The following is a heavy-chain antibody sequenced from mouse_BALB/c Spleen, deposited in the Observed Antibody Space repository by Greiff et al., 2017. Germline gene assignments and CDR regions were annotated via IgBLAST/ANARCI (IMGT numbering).Heavy chain of an antibody. CDR1: GFTFSSFG. Sequence: EVKLVESGGGLVQPGGSRKLSCAASGFTFSSFGMHWVRQAPEKGLEWVAYISSGSSTIYYADTVKGRFTISRDNPKNTLFLQMTSLRSEDTAMYYCARVNWEDYAMDYWGQGTSVTVSS. CDR3: ARVNWEDYAMDY. D-gene: IGHD4-1*01. CDR2: ISSGSSTI. J-gene: IGHJ4*01. V-gene: IGHV5-17*02.